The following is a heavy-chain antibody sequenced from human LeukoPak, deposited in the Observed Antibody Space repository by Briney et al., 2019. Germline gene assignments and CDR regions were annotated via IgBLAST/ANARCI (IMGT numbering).Heavy chain of an antibody. CDR2: MNPNSGNT. V-gene: IGHV1-8*01. D-gene: IGHD2-2*01. J-gene: IGHJ4*02. CDR1: GYTFTSYD. CDR3: ARAIRNQLLSDY. Sequence: ASVKVSCKASGYTFTSYDINWVRQATGQGLEWMGWMNPNSGNTGYAQKFQGRVTMTRNTSISTAYMELSSLISDDTAVYYCARAIRNQLLSDYWGQGTLVTVSS.